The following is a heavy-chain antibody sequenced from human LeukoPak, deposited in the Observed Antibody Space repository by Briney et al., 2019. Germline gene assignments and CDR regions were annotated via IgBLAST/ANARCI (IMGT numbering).Heavy chain of an antibody. CDR1: GFAFNTYW. CDR3: ARDTKAGYFDL. CDR2: IKEDGTRD. Sequence: GGSLRLSCAASGFAFNTYWMSWVRQAPGKGLEWLANIKEDGTRDYYVESLKGRFTISKDNAKNSLYLQVSALRPDDTAVYYRARDTKAGYFDLWGQGTLVTVSS. J-gene: IGHJ4*02. V-gene: IGHV3-7*01.